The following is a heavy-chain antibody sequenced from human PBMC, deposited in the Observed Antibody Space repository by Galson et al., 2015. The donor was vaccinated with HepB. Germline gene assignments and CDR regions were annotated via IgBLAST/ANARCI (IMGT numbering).Heavy chain of an antibody. CDR3: ARLGSMTTVTRGYFDY. Sequence: QSGAEVTKPGESLKISCKGSGYSFTSYWIGWVRQMPGKGLEWMEIIYPGDSDTRYSPSFQGQVTISADKSISTAYLQWSSLKASDTAMYYCARLGSMTTVTRGYFDYWGQGTLVTVSS. D-gene: IGHD4-17*01. CDR2: IYPGDSDT. CDR1: GYSFTSYW. V-gene: IGHV5-51*01. J-gene: IGHJ4*02.